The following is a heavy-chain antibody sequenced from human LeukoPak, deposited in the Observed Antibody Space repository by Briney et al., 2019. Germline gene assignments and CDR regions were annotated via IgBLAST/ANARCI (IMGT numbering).Heavy chain of an antibody. D-gene: IGHD3-3*01. CDR3: AAFLEWLLDAFDI. CDR1: GGSFSGYY. J-gene: IGHJ3*02. CDR2: INHSGST. Sequence: SETLSLTCAVYGGSFSGYYWSWIRQPPGKGLEWIGEINHSGSTNYNPSLKSRVTISVDTSKNQFSLKLSSVTAANTAVYYCAAFLEWLLDAFDIWGQGTMVTVSS. V-gene: IGHV4-34*01.